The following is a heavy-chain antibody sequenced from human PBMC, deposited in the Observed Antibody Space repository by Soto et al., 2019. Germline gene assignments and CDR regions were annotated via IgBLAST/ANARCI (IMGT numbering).Heavy chain of an antibody. CDR1: GYTFTNYG. CDR2: TSTHNGNT. J-gene: IGHJ4*02. Sequence: QVQLVQSGAEVKKPGASVKVSCKASGYTFTNYGISWVRQAPGQGLEWMGWTSTHNGNTKYAQTLQGRVTMTTDTSTSTVYMELRSLRSGDTAVYYCARSFMRNYSGSGEFDLWGQGTLVTVSS. D-gene: IGHD3-10*01. CDR3: ARSFMRNYSGSGEFDL. V-gene: IGHV1-18*01.